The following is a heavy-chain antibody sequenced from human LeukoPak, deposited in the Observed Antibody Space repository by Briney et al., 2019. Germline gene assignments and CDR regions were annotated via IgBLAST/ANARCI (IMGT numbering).Heavy chain of an antibody. CDR2: IYYSGST. Sequence: SETLSLTCTVSGGSISSYYWCWIRQPPGKGLEWIGYIYYSGSTNYNPSLKSRVTISVDTSKNQFSLKLSSVTAADTAVYYCARGNCSSTSCWDYYYYMDVWGKGTTVTVSS. D-gene: IGHD2-2*01. J-gene: IGHJ6*03. CDR1: GGSISSYY. CDR3: ARGNCSSTSCWDYYYYMDV. V-gene: IGHV4-59*01.